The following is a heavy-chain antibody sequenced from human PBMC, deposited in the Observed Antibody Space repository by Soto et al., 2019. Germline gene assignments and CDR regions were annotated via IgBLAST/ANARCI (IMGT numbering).Heavy chain of an antibody. CDR1: GGSISSGFYY. Sequence: SETLSLTCTVSGGSISSGFYYWSWIRQHPGKGLEWIGYIYYSGSTYYNPSLKSRVTISVDTSKNQFSLKLSSVTAADTAVYYCARMRVTPGIVVVPAAPFYYYYGMDVWGQGTTVTVSS. D-gene: IGHD2-2*01. CDR3: ARMRVTPGIVVVPAAPFYYYYGMDV. CDR2: IYYSGST. J-gene: IGHJ6*02. V-gene: IGHV4-31*03.